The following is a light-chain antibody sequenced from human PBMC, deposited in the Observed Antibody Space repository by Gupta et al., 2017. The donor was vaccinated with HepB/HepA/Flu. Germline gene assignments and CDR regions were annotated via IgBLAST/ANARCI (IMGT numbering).Light chain of an antibody. CDR3: SSYTTSTLVV. V-gene: IGLV2-14*01. J-gene: IGLJ2*01. CDR2: DVG. Sequence: QSALTQPASVSGSTGQSTTISCTGTSGDVGGYNYVPWYQQHPGEVPKLILYDVGNRPSGVSDRFSGSKSGNTASLIISGLQAEYDADYYCSSYTTSTLVVFGGGTKVTVL. CDR1: SGDVGGYNY.